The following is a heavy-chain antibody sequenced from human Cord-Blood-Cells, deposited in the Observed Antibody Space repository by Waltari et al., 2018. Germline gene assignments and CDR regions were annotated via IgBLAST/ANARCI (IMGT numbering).Heavy chain of an antibody. D-gene: IGHD5-12*01. J-gene: IGHJ3*02. Sequence: QVQLQESGPGLVKPSVTLSPTCHVSGYLISRGSSCGWIRHPPGKGLEWIVAIYHSGSTYYDPSLKSRVTISVDTSKNQYSLKLSSVTAADTAVYYCARVRSPSGYDDAFDIWGQGTMVTVSS. V-gene: IGHV4-38-2*02. CDR1: GYLISRGSS. CDR3: ARVRSPSGYDDAFDI. CDR2: IYHSGST.